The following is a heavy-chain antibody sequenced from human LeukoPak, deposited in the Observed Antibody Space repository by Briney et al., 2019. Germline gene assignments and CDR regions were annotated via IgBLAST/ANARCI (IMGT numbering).Heavy chain of an antibody. CDR2: SIPILGIA. Sequence: SVKVSCKAYGGTFSSYAISWVRQAPGQGLEWMGRSIPILGIANYAQKFQGRVTITADKSTSTAYMELSSLRSEDTAVYYCARAGTLTYYYDSSGYYPLTYWGQGTLVTVSS. J-gene: IGHJ4*02. CDR3: ARAGTLTYYYDSSGYYPLTY. V-gene: IGHV1-69*04. D-gene: IGHD3-22*01. CDR1: GGTFSSYA.